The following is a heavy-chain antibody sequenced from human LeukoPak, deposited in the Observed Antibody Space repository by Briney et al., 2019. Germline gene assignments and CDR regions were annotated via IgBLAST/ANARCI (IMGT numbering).Heavy chain of an antibody. V-gene: IGHV2-5*02. CDR2: IYWDDDK. D-gene: IGHD3-16*02. J-gene: IGHJ5*02. CDR1: GFSHSTSGVG. Sequence: SGPTLVKPKHTLTLTCTFSGFSHSTSGVGVGWIPHPPGKALEWLALIYWDDDKRYSPSLKSRLTITKDTSKNQAVLSMTNMDPVDTATYYCAHRGQLSLRGPTAFDPWGQGILVTVSS. CDR3: AHRGQLSLRGPTAFDP.